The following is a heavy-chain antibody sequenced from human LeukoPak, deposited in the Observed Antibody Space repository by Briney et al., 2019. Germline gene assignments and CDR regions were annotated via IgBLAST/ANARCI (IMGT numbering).Heavy chain of an antibody. CDR2: ISISGTKT. V-gene: IGHV3-23*01. D-gene: IGHD4-17*01. CDR3: ANEIRPNDY. Sequence: GGSLRLTCAASGFTFSSYAMSWVRQAPGKGLEWVSAISISGTKTYYADSVKGRFTISRDNSKNTLYLQMYSLRAEDTAVYYCANEIRPNDYWGQGTLVTVSS. J-gene: IGHJ4*02. CDR1: GFTFSSYA.